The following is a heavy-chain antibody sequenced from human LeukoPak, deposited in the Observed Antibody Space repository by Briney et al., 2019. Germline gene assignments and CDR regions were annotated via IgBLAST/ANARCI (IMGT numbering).Heavy chain of an antibody. CDR2: MFDSGESS. CDR1: GGSISSYY. J-gene: IGHJ3*02. V-gene: IGHV4-59*01. D-gene: IGHD3-10*01. Sequence: PSETLSLTCTVSGGSISSYYWSWIRQPPGKGLEWLGHMFDSGESSNYNPSLRGRATISVDTSMNQFSLEIHSVTAADTAVYYCARDPSIFGGAFHIWGQGTMVTVSS. CDR3: ARDPSIFGGAFHI.